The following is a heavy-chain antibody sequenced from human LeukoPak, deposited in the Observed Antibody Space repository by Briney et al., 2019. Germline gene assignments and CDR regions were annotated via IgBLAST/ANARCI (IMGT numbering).Heavy chain of an antibody. V-gene: IGHV3-23*01. CDR2: IGGSADTT. CDR3: EKAMGSNENSFDT. CDR1: GFSLRTYA. Sequence: GGSLRLSCAASGFSLRTYAMNWVRQVPGKGLEWVSSIGGSADTTYYADSVKGRFTISSDFSTNTVSLQMNSLRAEDTAVYFCEKAMGSNENSFDTGGRGPLVPVPS. D-gene: IGHD1-1*01. J-gene: IGHJ4*02.